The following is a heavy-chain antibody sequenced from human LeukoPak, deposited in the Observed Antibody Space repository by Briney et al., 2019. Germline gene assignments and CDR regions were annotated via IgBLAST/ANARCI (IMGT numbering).Heavy chain of an antibody. CDR2: INYSGRT. J-gene: IGHJ2*01. CDR3: APYGGNRYFDL. D-gene: IGHD4-23*01. V-gene: IGHV4-39*01. Sequence: SETLSLTCTVSGGSMSSSSYYWGWIRQPPGKGLEWIGSINYSGRTYYNPSLKSRATISVDTSKNQFSLKLSSVTAADTAVYYCAPYGGNRYFDLWGRGTLVTVSS. CDR1: GGSMSSSSYY.